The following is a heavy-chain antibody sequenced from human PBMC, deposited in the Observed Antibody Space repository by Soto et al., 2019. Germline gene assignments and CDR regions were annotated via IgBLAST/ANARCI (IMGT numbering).Heavy chain of an antibody. Sequence: PGGSLRLSCAASGFTFSSYAVGWVRQAPGKGLEWVSVISGRGDSTYYADSVKGRFTISRDNSKNTLYLQMNSLRAEDTAVYYCAKTVEPSDFFDYWGPGTLVTVSS. D-gene: IGHD3-3*01. J-gene: IGHJ4*02. CDR1: GFTFSSYA. V-gene: IGHV3-23*01. CDR3: AKTVEPSDFFDY. CDR2: ISGRGDST.